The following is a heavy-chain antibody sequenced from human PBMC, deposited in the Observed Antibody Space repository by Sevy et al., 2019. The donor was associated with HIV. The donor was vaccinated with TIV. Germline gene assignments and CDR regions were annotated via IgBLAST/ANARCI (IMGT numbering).Heavy chain of an antibody. J-gene: IGHJ5*02. V-gene: IGHV3-23*01. CDR1: GFIFSSYV. Sequence: GGSLRLSCEASGFIFSSYVMSWVRQVPGKRLEWVSSITPNGDETFYGDSVKGRFTVSRDNSKNTMFLHMNSLGDEDTAIYRSAKGDVKGTRDGVDPWGQGTLVTVSS. CDR3: AKGDVKGTRDGVDP. D-gene: IGHD2-21*01. CDR2: ITPNGDET.